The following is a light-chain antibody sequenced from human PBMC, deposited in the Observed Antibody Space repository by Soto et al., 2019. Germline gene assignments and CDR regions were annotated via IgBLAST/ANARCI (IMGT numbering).Light chain of an antibody. CDR1: QSVSSSY. CDR3: QQYGSSPRT. Sequence: EIVLMQSPGTLSLSPGEIATLSCRASQSVSSSYLAWYQQKPGQTPRLLIYGASSRATGIPDRFSGSGSETDFTLTISRLEAEDFAVYYCQQYGSSPRTFGQGTKVEIK. V-gene: IGKV3-20*01. CDR2: GAS. J-gene: IGKJ1*01.